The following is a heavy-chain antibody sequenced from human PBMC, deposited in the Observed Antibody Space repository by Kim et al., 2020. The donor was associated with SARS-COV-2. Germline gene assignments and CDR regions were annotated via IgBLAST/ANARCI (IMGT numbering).Heavy chain of an antibody. J-gene: IGHJ4*02. CDR1: GFTFSSYA. Sequence: GGSLRLSCAASGFTFSSYAMSWVRQAPGKGLEWVSAISGSGGSTYYPASVKGRVTISRDNSKNSLYLQMTSLRAEDTAVYYCAKDRGQQQLVLSYFDNCGQGTVVTVSS. D-gene: IGHD6-13*01. CDR2: ISGSGGST. V-gene: IGHV3-23*01. CDR3: AKDRGQQQLVLSYFDN.